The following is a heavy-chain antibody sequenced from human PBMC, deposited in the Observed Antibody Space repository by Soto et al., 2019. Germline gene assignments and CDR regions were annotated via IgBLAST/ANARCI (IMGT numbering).Heavy chain of an antibody. D-gene: IGHD3-3*01. CDR2: IKQDGSEK. V-gene: IGHV3-7*05. J-gene: IGHJ5*02. CDR1: GFTFSSYW. CDR3: AKYDFWSGYPFDP. Sequence: GGSLRLSCAASGFTFSSYWMSWVRQAPGKGLEWVANIKQDGSEKYYVDSVKGRFTISRDNAKNSLYLQMNSLRAEDTAVYYCAKYDFWSGYPFDPWGQGTLVTVSS.